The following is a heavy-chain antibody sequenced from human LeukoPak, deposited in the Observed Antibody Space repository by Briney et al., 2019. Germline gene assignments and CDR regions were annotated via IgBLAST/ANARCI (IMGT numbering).Heavy chain of an antibody. CDR3: ARRGYYGWGSVY. Sequence: SETLSLTCTVSGGSISGSKYYWGWIRQPPGKGLEWIGVVYSGSTYYSSSFKSRVTISVDTSKNKFSLKLSPVTAADTAIYYCARRGYYGWGSVYWGQGTLVTVSS. V-gene: IGHV4-39*01. D-gene: IGHD3-10*01. CDR2: VYSGST. CDR1: GGSISGSKYY. J-gene: IGHJ4*02.